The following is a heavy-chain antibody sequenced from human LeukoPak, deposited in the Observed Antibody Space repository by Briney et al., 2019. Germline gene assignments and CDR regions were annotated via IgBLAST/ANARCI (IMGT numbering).Heavy chain of an antibody. V-gene: IGHV1-18*01. J-gene: IGHJ4*02. CDR3: ARDLVDGVGAPGAY. CDR2: INTYNGNT. CDR1: GYTFTNYD. Sequence: GASVKVSCKASGYTFTNYDITWMRQAPGQGLEWMGWINTYNGNTNYAQKLQGRVTITTDTSTSTAYMELRSLRSDDTAVFYCARDLVDGVGAPGAYWGQGALVTVSS. D-gene: IGHD1-26*01.